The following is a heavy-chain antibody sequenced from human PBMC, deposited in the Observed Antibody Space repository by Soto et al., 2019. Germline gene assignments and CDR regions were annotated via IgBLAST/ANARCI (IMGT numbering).Heavy chain of an antibody. CDR1: GGTFSSYA. CDR3: ARAAQEYSSSQAAFDI. D-gene: IGHD6-6*01. Sequence: QVQLVQSGAEVKKPGSSVKVSCKASGGTFSSYAISWVRQAPGQGLEWMGGIIPIFGTANYAQKFQGRVTSTADESTSTAYMELSSLRSEDTAVYYCARAAQEYSSSQAAFDIWGQGTMVTVSS. CDR2: IIPIFGTA. J-gene: IGHJ3*02. V-gene: IGHV1-69*12.